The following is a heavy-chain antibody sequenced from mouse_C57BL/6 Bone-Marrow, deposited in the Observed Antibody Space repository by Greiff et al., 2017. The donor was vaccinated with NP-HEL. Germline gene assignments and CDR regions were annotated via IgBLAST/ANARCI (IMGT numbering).Heavy chain of an antibody. Sequence: VQLQESGPGLVQPSQSLSITCTVSGFSLTSYGVHWVRQSPGKGLEWLGVIWSGGSTDYNAAFLSRLSISKDNSKSQVFFKMNSLQADDTAIYYCARLGSSHYYAMDYWGQGTSVTVSS. CDR3: ARLGSSHYYAMDY. D-gene: IGHD1-1*01. J-gene: IGHJ4*01. CDR2: IWSGGST. V-gene: IGHV2-2*01. CDR1: GFSLTSYG.